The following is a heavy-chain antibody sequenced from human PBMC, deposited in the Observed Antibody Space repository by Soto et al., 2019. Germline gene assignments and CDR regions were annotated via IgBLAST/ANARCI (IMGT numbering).Heavy chain of an antibody. CDR2: IYWNDDK. CDR3: AHRGYCSGGSCYLFDY. D-gene: IGHD2-15*01. J-gene: IGHJ4*02. CDR1: GFSLSTSGVG. Sequence: SGPTLVNPTLTLTLTCTFSGFSLSTSGVGVGWIRQPPGKALEWLALIYWNDDKRYSPSLKSRLTITKDTSKNQVVLTMTNMDPVDTATYYCAHRGYCSGGSCYLFDYWGQGTLVTVSS. V-gene: IGHV2-5*01.